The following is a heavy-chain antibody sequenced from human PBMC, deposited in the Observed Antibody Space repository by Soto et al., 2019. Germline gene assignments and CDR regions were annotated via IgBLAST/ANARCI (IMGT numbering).Heavy chain of an antibody. V-gene: IGHV3-74*01. D-gene: IGHD1-26*01. CDR3: ARQTGLGATNY. CDR1: GFTFSNFW. CDR2: INTDGSVT. Sequence: DVDLVESGGALVRPGGSLRLSCAVSGFTFSNFWFHWVRQAPGKGLVWVARINTDGSVTSHADSVRGRFTISRDNAKSTLYLQMNSLREEDSAMYSCARQTGLGATNYWGQGTLVTVAS. J-gene: IGHJ4*02.